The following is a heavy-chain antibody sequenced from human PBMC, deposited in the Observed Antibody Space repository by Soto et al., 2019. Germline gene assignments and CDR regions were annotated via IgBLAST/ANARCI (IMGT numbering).Heavy chain of an antibody. Sequence: QVQLVQSGAEVKKPGASVKVSCKASGYTFTSYGISWVRQAPGQGLEWMGWISAYNGNTHYAQKLQGRVTMTTDTSTSTAYLELRSLRSDDTAVYYCARVVGYCSGGSCWGNWFDPWGQGTLVTVSS. CDR2: ISAYNGNT. D-gene: IGHD2-15*01. CDR3: ARVVGYCSGGSCWGNWFDP. V-gene: IGHV1-18*04. J-gene: IGHJ5*02. CDR1: GYTFTSYG.